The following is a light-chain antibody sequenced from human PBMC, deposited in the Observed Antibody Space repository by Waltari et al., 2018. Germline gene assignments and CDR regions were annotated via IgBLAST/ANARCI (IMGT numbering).Light chain of an antibody. CDR1: NSNIGKNT. J-gene: IGLJ2*01. CDR3: ATWDDRQSGVV. Sequence: QTILTQPHSASGTPGQRVTVSCSGDNSNIGKNTVNWYQQLPGTAPKLLIYSDNQRPSGVPDRFSGSRSGTSASLAISGLRPDDEASYYCATWDDRQSGVVFGGGTTLTVL. V-gene: IGLV1-44*01. CDR2: SDN.